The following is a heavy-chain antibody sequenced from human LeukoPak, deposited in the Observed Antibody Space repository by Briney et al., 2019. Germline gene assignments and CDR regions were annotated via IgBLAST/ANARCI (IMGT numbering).Heavy chain of an antibody. CDR1: GYTFTSYY. V-gene: IGHV1-46*01. J-gene: IGHJ3*02. CDR2: INPSGGST. Sequence: GASVEVSCKASGYTFTSYYMHWGRQAPGQGLEWMGIINPSGGSTSYAQKFQGRVTMTRDMSTSTVYIELSSLRSEDTAVYYCAIYCSSTSCYLDAFDIWGQGTMVTVSS. D-gene: IGHD2-2*01. CDR3: AIYCSSTSCYLDAFDI.